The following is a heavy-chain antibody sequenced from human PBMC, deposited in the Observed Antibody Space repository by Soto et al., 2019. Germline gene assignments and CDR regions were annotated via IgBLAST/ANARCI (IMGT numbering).Heavy chain of an antibody. V-gene: IGHV3-15*01. D-gene: IGHD3-3*01. CDR2: IKSKTHGVTI. Sequence: GGSLRLSCAASGFSFTNALMSWVRQSPGKGLEWVGRIKSKTHGVTIDFATPVKGRFTISRDDSKNTLYLQMNSLKTEDTAVYYCTTDSRFLEWSSYYYGMDVWGQGTTVTVSS. J-gene: IGHJ6*02. CDR3: TTDSRFLEWSSYYYGMDV. CDR1: GFSFTNAL.